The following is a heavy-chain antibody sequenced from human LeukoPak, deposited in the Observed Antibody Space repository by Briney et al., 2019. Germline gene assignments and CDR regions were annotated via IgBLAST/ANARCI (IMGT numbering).Heavy chain of an antibody. CDR2: IWYDGSNK. D-gene: IGHD4-23*01. V-gene: IGHV3-33*01. Sequence: PGGSLRLSCAASGFTLSTYGMHWVRQAPGKGLEWVAVIWYDGSNKFHADSVKGRSTISRDNSKNTLYLQMNSLRAEDTAVYYCVRASTLVSYVDYWGQGTLVTVSS. CDR1: GFTLSTYG. CDR3: VRASTLVSYVDY. J-gene: IGHJ4*02.